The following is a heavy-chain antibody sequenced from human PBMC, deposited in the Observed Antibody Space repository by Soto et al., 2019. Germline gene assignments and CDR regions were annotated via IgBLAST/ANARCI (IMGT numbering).Heavy chain of an antibody. J-gene: IGHJ5*02. CDR2: IKADGSEK. Sequence: GGSLRLSCAASRFTFSNHWMNWVRQAPGKGLEWVANIKADGSEKYYVDSVKGRFTISRDNSKNSLYLQMNSLSAEDTAVYYCATAWGVDPWGQGTLVTVSS. D-gene: IGHD3-16*01. V-gene: IGHV3-7*03. CDR1: RFTFSNHW. CDR3: ATAWGVDP.